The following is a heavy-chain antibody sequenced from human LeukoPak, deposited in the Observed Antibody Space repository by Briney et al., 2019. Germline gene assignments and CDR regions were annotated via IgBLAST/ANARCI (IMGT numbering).Heavy chain of an antibody. Sequence: GGSLRLSCAASGFTFSSYWMTWVRQAPGKGLEWVANIKNDGSEKYYVDSAKGRFTISGDNADNSLYLQMNSLRAEDTAVYYCARYGYSRNFDFWCQGTLVTVSS. CDR3: ARYGYSRNFDF. D-gene: IGHD5-24*01. J-gene: IGHJ4*02. V-gene: IGHV3-7*04. CDR1: GFTFSSYW. CDR2: IKNDGSEK.